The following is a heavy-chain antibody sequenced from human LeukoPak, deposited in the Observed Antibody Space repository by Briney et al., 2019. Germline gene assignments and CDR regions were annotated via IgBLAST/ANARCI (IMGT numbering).Heavy chain of an antibody. CDR3: ARDVHGGAFDY. V-gene: IGHV3-7*01. CDR2: INQDGSAQ. D-gene: IGHD4-23*01. CDR1: GFTFSSYA. J-gene: IGHJ4*02. Sequence: GGSLRLSCAASGFTFSSYAMSWVRQAPGKGLEWVANINQDGSAQNYVDSVKGRFTFSRDNAMNSLFLQMNSLRPEDTAVYFCARDVHGGAFDYWGQGTLVTVSS.